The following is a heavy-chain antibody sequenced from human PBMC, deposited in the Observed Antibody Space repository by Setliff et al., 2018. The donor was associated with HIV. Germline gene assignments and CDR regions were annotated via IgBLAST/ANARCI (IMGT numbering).Heavy chain of an antibody. V-gene: IGHV4-59*08. D-gene: IGHD4-4*01. CDR2: IQASGIT. Sequence: PSETLSLTCAVSGGSISNHWWSWFRQPPGKGLEWIAYIQASGITNHKPFLKSRATISVDTSKNQFSLTLSSVTAADTAVYFCARLSRWGTMTTLDFWGQGTLVTVS. J-gene: IGHJ4*02. CDR3: ARLSRWGTMTTLDF. CDR1: GGSISNHW.